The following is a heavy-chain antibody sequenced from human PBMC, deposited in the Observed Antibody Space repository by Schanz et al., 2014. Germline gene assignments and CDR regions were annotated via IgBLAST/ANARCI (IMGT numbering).Heavy chain of an antibody. D-gene: IGHD3-9*01. J-gene: IGHJ4*02. CDR3: AKHVRSLTGNDY. Sequence: QVQLVQSGAEVKKPGASVKVSCKASGYTFTSDSMHWVRQAPGQGLEWMGMINPSGGSTTYAQKFQGRVTMTRDTSTSTVYMELSSLRSEDTAVYYFAKHVRSLTGNDYWGQGTLVTVSS. CDR2: INPSGGST. CDR1: GYTFTSDS. V-gene: IGHV1-46*01.